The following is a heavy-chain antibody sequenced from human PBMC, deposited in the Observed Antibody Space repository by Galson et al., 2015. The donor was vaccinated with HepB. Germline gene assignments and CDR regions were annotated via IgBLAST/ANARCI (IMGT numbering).Heavy chain of an antibody. J-gene: IGHJ6*02. V-gene: IGHV3-23*01. D-gene: IGHD2-21*01. CDR2: TSGSGVST. Sequence: SLRLSCAASGFTFSAYAMSWVRQAPGKGLEWVSATSGSGVSTFYADSVKGRFTISRDNSKNTLYLQMDSLRAEDTAVYYCAKDLFGGEVYNYYDGMDVWGQGTTVTFSS. CDR1: GFTFSAYA. CDR3: AKDLFGGEVYNYYDGMDV.